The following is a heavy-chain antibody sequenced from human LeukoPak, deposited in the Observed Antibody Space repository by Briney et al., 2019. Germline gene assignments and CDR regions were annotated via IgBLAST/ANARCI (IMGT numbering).Heavy chain of an antibody. D-gene: IGHD4-17*01. CDR3: AKDLGPSPTPIDYMDV. Sequence: GGSLRLSCVAAGFTFVDYAMRWVRQAPGEGLEWGALISWDGARTYYDDSVKGRFTISRDNSKNSLYLQMNSLRSEDSALYYCAKDLGPSPTPIDYMDVWGKGTTVTVSS. V-gene: IGHV3-43*01. CDR1: GFTFVDYA. J-gene: IGHJ6*03. CDR2: ISWDGART.